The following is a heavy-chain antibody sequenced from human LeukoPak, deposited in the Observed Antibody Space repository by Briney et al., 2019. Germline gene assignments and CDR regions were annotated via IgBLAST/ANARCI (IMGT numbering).Heavy chain of an antibody. J-gene: IGHJ5*02. D-gene: IGHD5-24*01. CDR1: GYTFTSYD. CDR2: MNPNSGNT. CDR3: ARGDGWFAA. V-gene: IGHV1-8*01. Sequence: ASVKVSFTASGYTFTSYDINLVRQATGQGLEWMGWMNPNSGNTGYAQKFQGRVTMTMNTSISTAYMELRRLRSEETAVYYCARGDGWFAAWGEGTLVTVSS.